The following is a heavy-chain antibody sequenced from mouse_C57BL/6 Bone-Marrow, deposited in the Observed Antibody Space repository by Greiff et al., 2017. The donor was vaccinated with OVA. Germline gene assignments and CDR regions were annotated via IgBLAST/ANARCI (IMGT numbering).Heavy chain of an antibody. Sequence: QVQLQQSGAELVKPGASVKLSCKASGYTFTSYWMHWVKQRPGQGLEWIGMIHPNSGSTNYNEKFKSKATLTVDKSSSTAYMQLSSLTSEDSAVYYCARIRDYEGNWFAYWGQGTLVTVSA. J-gene: IGHJ3*01. D-gene: IGHD2-4*01. CDR2: IHPNSGST. CDR3: ARIRDYEGNWFAY. V-gene: IGHV1-64*01. CDR1: GYTFTSYW.